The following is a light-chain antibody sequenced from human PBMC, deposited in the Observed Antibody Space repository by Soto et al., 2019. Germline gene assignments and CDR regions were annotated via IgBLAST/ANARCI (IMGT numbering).Light chain of an antibody. V-gene: IGKV2-30*01. CDR2: QVS. J-gene: IGKJ2*01. CDR1: QSLVYTDGNTY. Sequence: DLVVTQSPLSLPVTLGQPASISCRSSQSLVYTDGNTYLNWFQQRPGQSPRRLIYQVSNRDSGVRDRFSGSGSGTDFTLKISRVEVEDIGVYDRMQATHWPPMYTFGQGTKLAIK. CDR3: MQATHWPPMYT.